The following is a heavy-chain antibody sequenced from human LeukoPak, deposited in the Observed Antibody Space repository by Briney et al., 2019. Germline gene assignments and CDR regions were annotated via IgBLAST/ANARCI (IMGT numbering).Heavy chain of an antibody. V-gene: IGHV4-39*01. D-gene: IGHD2-15*01. J-gene: IGHJ4*02. CDR1: GDSISSSDYW. CDR3: ARQRGLGSWSFDY. CDR2: IHYSGRT. Sequence: PSETLSLTCTVSGDSISSSDYWWGWIRQPPGKGLDWIASIHYSGRTHYNPSLQSRVTISVDTSKNQFSLNLNSVTAADTAVYYCARQRGLGSWSFDYWGQGTLVTVSP.